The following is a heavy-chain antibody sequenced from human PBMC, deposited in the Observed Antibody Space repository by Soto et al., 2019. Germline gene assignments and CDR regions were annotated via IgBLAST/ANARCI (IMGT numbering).Heavy chain of an antibody. V-gene: IGHV4-59*01. J-gene: IGHJ6*03. Sequence: SETLSLTCTVSGGSISSYYWSWIRQPPGKGLEWIGYIYYSGSTNYNPSLKSRVTISVDTSKNQFSLKLSSVTAADTAVYYCARANALGVGGDYYYYMDVWGKGTTVTVSS. CDR2: IYYSGST. CDR3: ARANALGVGGDYYYYMDV. CDR1: GGSISSYY. D-gene: IGHD3-16*01.